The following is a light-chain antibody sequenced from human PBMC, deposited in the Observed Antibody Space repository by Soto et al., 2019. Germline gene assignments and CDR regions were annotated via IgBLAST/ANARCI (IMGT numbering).Light chain of an antibody. CDR2: KVS. CDR1: QSLLTTDGNTY. J-gene: IGKJ1*01. Sequence: DVVMIQSPLSLPVTLGQPASISCRSSQSLLTTDGNTYLNWFQQRPGQSPRRLIYKVSNRDSGVPERFIGSGSGDDLTVKISRVEAEDVGVEYCMQGTPWPWTFGQGTKVEIK. CDR3: MQGTPWPWT. V-gene: IGKV2-30*01.